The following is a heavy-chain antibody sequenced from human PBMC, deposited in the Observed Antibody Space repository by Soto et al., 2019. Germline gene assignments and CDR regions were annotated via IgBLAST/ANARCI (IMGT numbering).Heavy chain of an antibody. Sequence: GGSLRLSCAASGFSFSTYDMRWVRQAPGKGLEWVAAISNDGGQKFYADSVKGRFTISRDNSENTLYLQMNSLKPEDTAVYYCAKGPSRYYYGSGSYSYFDYWGQGTLVTVSS. J-gene: IGHJ4*02. CDR2: ISNDGGQK. CDR3: AKGPSRYYYGSGSYSYFDY. CDR1: GFSFSTYD. V-gene: IGHV3-30*18. D-gene: IGHD3-10*01.